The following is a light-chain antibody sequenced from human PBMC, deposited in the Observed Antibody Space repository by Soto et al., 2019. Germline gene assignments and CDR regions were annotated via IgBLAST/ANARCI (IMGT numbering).Light chain of an antibody. CDR1: QSVSTN. CDR2: GAS. CDR3: QQYDNWPPIT. Sequence: EIVMTQSPATLSVSPGERATLSCRASQSVSTNLAWYQQKPGQAPRLLIFGASIRATGIPARFSGSGSGTEFTLTISSLQSEDFAIYYCQQYDNWPPITFGQGTRLEIK. J-gene: IGKJ5*01. V-gene: IGKV3-15*01.